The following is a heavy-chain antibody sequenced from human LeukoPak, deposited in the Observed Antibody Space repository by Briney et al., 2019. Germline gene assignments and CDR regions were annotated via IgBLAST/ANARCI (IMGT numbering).Heavy chain of an antibody. CDR1: GGSISSGDYY. CDR2: IYYSGST. Sequence: PSETLSLTCTVSGGSISSGDYYWSWIRQPPGKGLEWIGYIYYSGSTYYNPSLKSRVTISVDTSKNQFPLKLSSVTAADTAVYYCARALPGIAAAGRDHLDYWGQGTLVTVS. CDR3: ARALPGIAAAGRDHLDY. V-gene: IGHV4-30-4*08. D-gene: IGHD6-13*01. J-gene: IGHJ4*02.